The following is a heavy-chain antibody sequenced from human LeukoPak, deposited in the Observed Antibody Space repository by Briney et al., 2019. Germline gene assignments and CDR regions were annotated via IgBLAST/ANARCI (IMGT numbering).Heavy chain of an antibody. CDR1: GFTFSSYA. V-gene: IGHV3-23*01. CDR2: ISGSGGST. J-gene: IGHJ4*02. Sequence: PGGSLRLSCAASGFTFSSYAMSWVRQAPGKGLEWVSAISGSGGSTYYADSVKGRFTISRDNSKNTLYLQMNSLRAEDTAVYYCANREYYYDSSGYYDSSFGYWGQGTLVTVSS. CDR3: ANREYYYDSSGYYDSSFGY. D-gene: IGHD3-22*01.